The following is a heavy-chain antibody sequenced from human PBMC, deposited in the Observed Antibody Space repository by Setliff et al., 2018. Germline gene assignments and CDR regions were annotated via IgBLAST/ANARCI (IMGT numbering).Heavy chain of an antibody. V-gene: IGHV3-15*01. CDR2: IKSSIEGATS. CDR1: GFTFNTYA. CDR3: ARASKGLYCGSDCFYTFDS. Sequence: GGSLRLSCAASGFTFNTYAMSWVRQAPGKGPEWVGRIKSSIEGATSDYGAPAKGRFTISRDNGKNSLYLQMNSLRAEDTAVYYCARASKGLYCGSDCFYTFDSWGPGTLVTVSS. D-gene: IGHD2-21*02. J-gene: IGHJ4*02.